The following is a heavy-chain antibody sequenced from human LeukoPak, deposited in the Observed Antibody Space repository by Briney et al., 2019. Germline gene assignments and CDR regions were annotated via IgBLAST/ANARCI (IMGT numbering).Heavy chain of an antibody. V-gene: IGHV4-59*08. Sequence: SETLSLTCTVSGGSISTYYWSWIRQPPGKGLEWIGYVYYSGSINYNPSLKSRVTISVDTSKNQFSLKLSSVTAADTAVYYCARSRGYSYGTTFLDYWGQGTLVTVSS. CDR3: ARSRGYSYGTTFLDY. J-gene: IGHJ4*02. CDR2: VYYSGSI. CDR1: GGSISTYY. D-gene: IGHD5-18*01.